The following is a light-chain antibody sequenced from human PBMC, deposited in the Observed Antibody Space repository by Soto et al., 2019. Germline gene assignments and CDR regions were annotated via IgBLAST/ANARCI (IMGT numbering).Light chain of an antibody. J-gene: IGLJ3*02. Sequence: QSVLTQPPSASGTPGQRVTISCSGSSSNLGSRAVSWYQQVPGTAPKLLIYANSQRPSGVPDRFSASKSGTSASLAISGLRSEDETDYYCAAWVDILNGWVFGGGTKLTVL. CDR3: AAWVDILNGWV. CDR1: SSNLGSRA. V-gene: IGLV1-44*01. CDR2: ANS.